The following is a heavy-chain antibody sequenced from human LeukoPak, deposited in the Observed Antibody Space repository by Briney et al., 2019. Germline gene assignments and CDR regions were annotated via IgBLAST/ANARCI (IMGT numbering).Heavy chain of an antibody. Sequence: GGSLRLSCAASGFTFSSYWMSWARQAPRKWLEWVANIKQDGSEEYYVDSVNGRFTISRDNAKNPLYLQMNSLRAEDTAVYYCARRYCGTTTCYEFDYWGQGTLVTVSS. J-gene: IGHJ4*02. CDR1: GFTFSSYW. V-gene: IGHV3-7*01. CDR3: ARRYCGTTTCYEFDY. D-gene: IGHD2-2*01. CDR2: IKQDGSEE.